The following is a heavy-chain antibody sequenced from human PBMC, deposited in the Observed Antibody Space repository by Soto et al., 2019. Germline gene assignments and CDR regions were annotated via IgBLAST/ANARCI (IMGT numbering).Heavy chain of an antibody. Sequence: ASVKVSCKASGYTFTSYGISWVRQAPGQGLEWMGWISAYNGNTNYAQKLQGRVTMTTDTSTGTAYMELRSLRSDDTAVYYCARAEGVVVAAITDYWGQGTLVTVSS. CDR3: ARAEGVVVAAITDY. V-gene: IGHV1-18*01. CDR1: GYTFTSYG. J-gene: IGHJ4*02. CDR2: ISAYNGNT. D-gene: IGHD2-15*01.